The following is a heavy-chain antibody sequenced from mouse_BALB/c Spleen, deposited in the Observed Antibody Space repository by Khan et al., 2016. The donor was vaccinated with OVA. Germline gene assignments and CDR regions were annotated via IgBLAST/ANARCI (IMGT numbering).Heavy chain of an antibody. CDR2: IAPGSGST. CDR1: GYTFTSYW. J-gene: IGHJ4*01. Sequence: DLVKPGASVKLSCKASGYTFTSYWINWIKQRPGQGLEWIGRIAPGSGSTSYTEMFKGEATMTVDTSSSPAYFQLSSLSSEDSAAYLWTRSNYYGSSRYAMNDWGQGTSVTVSS. V-gene: IGHV1S41*01. CDR3: TRSNYYGSSRYAMND. D-gene: IGHD1-1*01.